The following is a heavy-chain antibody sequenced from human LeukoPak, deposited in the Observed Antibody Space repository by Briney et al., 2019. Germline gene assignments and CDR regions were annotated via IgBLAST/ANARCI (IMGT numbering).Heavy chain of an antibody. V-gene: IGHV4-28*01. CDR3: ARNSAWAFDI. J-gene: IGHJ3*02. Sequence: PSETLSLTCAVSGYSISSSNWWGWIRQPPGKGLEWTGYIYYSGSTYYNPSLKSRVTMSVDTSKNQFSLKLSSVTAVDTAVYYCARNSAWAFDIWGQGTMVTVSS. CDR2: IYYSGST. CDR1: GYSISSSNW.